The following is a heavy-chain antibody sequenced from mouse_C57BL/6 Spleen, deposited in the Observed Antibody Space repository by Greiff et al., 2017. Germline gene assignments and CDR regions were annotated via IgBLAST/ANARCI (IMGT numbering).Heavy chain of an antibody. D-gene: IGHD1-1*01. J-gene: IGHJ2*01. CDR3: ARSFTTVAYFDY. Sequence: QVHVKQSGAELVRPGTSVKVSCKASGYAFTNYLIEWVKQRPGQGLEWIGVINPGSGGTNYNEKFKGKATLTADKSSSTAYMQLSSLTSEDSAVYFCARSFTTVAYFDYWGQGTTLTVSS. CDR2: INPGSGGT. CDR1: GYAFTNYL. V-gene: IGHV1-54*01.